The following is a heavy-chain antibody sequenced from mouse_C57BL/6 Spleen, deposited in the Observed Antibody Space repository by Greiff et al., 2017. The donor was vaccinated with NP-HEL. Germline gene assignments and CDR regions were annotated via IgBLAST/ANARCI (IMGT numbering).Heavy chain of an antibody. CDR2: INPSSGYT. Sequence: QVQLKESGAELARPGASVKMSCKASGYTFTSYTMHWVKQRPGQGLEWIGYINPSSGYTKYNQKFKDKATLTADKSSSTAYMQLSSLTSEDSAVYYCARCGYYDAMDYWGQGTSVTVSS. CDR3: ARCGYYDAMDY. CDR1: GYTFTSYT. D-gene: IGHD2-2*01. V-gene: IGHV1-4*01. J-gene: IGHJ4*01.